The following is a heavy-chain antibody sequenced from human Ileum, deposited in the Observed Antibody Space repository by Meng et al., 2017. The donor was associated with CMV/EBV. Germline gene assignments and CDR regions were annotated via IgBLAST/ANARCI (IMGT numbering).Heavy chain of an antibody. CDR1: GDSINDNTFY. V-gene: IGHV4-39*07. CDR2: VYYSGTT. D-gene: IGHD5-24*01. J-gene: IGHJ4*02. CDR3: ARVPRRLTIRGYFDY. Sequence: QLERSGSRPGLVKPSCTLSLICTISGDSINDNTFYWGWIRQSPEKGLEWIGSVYYSGTTSYNPSLKSRVTISLDTSKTQFSLKLTSLTAADTAVYYCARVPRRLTIRGYFDYWGQGTLVTVSS.